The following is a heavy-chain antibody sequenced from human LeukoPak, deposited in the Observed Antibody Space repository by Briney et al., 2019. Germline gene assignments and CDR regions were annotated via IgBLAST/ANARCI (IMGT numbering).Heavy chain of an antibody. CDR2: INGDGSTT. D-gene: IGHD6-19*01. CDR3: VKEQNTGWYRVADY. J-gene: IGHJ4*02. Sequence: PGGSLRLSCAASGFSFRSCWMHWVRQAPGKELVWVSRINGDGSTTNYADSVRGRFTISRDISKSTLHLQMNSLRVEDTAVYHCVKEQNTGWYRVADYWGQGTLVAVSS. CDR1: GFSFRSCW. V-gene: IGHV3-74*01.